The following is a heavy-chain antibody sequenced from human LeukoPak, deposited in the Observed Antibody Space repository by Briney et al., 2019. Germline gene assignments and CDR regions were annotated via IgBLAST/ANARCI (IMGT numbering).Heavy chain of an antibody. Sequence: ASVKVSCKVSGYTLTELSMHWVRQAPGKGLEWMGGFDPEDGETIYAQKFQGRVTMTEDTSTDTAYMELSSLRSEDTAVYYCARGPSGYDGEPDAFDIWGQGTMVTVSS. CDR1: GYTLTELS. V-gene: IGHV1-24*01. CDR3: ARGPSGYDGEPDAFDI. D-gene: IGHD5-12*01. J-gene: IGHJ3*02. CDR2: FDPEDGET.